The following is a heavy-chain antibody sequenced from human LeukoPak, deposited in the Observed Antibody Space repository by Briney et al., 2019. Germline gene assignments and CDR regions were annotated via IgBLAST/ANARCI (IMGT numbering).Heavy chain of an antibody. D-gene: IGHD3-3*01. Sequence: GGSLRLSCAASGLTFDDYAMHWVRQAPGKGLEWVSLISGDGGSTYYADSVKGRFTISRDNSKNSLYLQMNSLRTEDTALYYCAKDIENFWSGYNYGMDVWGQGTTVTVSS. CDR3: AKDIENFWSGYNYGMDV. J-gene: IGHJ6*02. CDR1: GLTFDDYA. V-gene: IGHV3-43*02. CDR2: ISGDGGST.